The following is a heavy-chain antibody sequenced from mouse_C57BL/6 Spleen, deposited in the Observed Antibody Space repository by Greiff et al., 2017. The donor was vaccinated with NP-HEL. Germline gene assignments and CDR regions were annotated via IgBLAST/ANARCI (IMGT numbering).Heavy chain of an antibody. CDR2: IWRGGST. CDR1: GFSLTSYG. CDR3: AKGGDIYYGYDEYYYAMDY. V-gene: IGHV2-5*01. Sequence: VQLQQSGPGLVQPSQSLSITSTVSGFSLTSYGVHWVRQSPGKGLEWLGVIWRGGSTDYNAAFMSSLSITKDNSKSHVFFKMNSLQADDTAIYYCAKGGDIYYGYDEYYYAMDYWGQGTSVTVSS. D-gene: IGHD2-2*01. J-gene: IGHJ4*01.